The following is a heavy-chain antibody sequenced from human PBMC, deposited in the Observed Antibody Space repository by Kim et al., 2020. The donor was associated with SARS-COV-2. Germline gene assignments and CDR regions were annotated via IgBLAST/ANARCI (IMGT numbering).Heavy chain of an antibody. D-gene: IGHD2-2*01. J-gene: IGHJ6*02. V-gene: IGHV3-21*01. CDR3: ARKLVPTTKTYGIDV. Sequence: GGSLRLSCAASGFTFSTYSMNWVRQAPGKGLEWVSSISSTSAYIYYADSVKGRFTISRDNAKDSLYLQMNSLRAEDTAVYYCARKLVPTTKTYGIDVWGQGTAVTVSS. CDR2: ISSTSAYI. CDR1: GFTFSTYS.